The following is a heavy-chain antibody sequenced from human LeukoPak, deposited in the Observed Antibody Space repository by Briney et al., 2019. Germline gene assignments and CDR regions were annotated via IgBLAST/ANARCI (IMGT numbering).Heavy chain of an antibody. CDR1: GYTFTSYD. J-gene: IGHJ6*02. V-gene: IGHV1-8*01. Sequence: GASVKVSCKASGYTFTSYDINWVRQATGQGLEWMGWMSPNSGNTGYAQKFQGRVTMTRNTSISTAYMELSRLRSDDTAVYYCAREKSFPYYYYGMDVWGQGTTVTVSS. CDR2: MSPNSGNT. CDR3: AREKSFPYYYYGMDV.